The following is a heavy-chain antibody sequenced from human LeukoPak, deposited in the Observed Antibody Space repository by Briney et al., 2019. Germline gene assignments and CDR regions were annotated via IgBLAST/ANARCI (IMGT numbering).Heavy chain of an antibody. CDR1: GFTFSSYG. J-gene: IGHJ4*02. Sequence: PGGSLRLSCAASGFTFSSYGMHWVRQAPGKGLEWVAVISYDGSNKYYADSVKGRFTISRDNSKNTLYLQMNSLRAEDTAVYYCAKLPYYYDSSGYYVDYWGQGTLVTVSS. V-gene: IGHV3-30*18. CDR2: ISYDGSNK. CDR3: AKLPYYYDSSGYYVDY. D-gene: IGHD3-22*01.